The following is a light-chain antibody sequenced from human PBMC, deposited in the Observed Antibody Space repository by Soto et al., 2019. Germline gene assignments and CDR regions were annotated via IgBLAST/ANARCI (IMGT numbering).Light chain of an antibody. Sequence: EIEMTQSPSTLSVSPGERSTISCRSSQSIGSNLAWYQQKPGQAPRLLIYAASSMATDFPARFSGSGSGTEFTLTISSLEPEDFATYYCQQFNSDPITFGQGTRLEIK. J-gene: IGKJ5*01. CDR3: QQFNSDPIT. CDR2: AAS. V-gene: IGKV3-15*01. CDR1: QSIGSN.